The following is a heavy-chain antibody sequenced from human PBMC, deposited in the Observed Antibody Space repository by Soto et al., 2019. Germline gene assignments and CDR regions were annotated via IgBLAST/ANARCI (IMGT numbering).Heavy chain of an antibody. D-gene: IGHD6-19*01. J-gene: IGHJ4*02. Sequence: EVQLLESGGGSGQPGGSLRLSCATSGFTFSSYAMNWVRQAPGKGLEWVSAISGNGGSTNYADSVEGRFTISRDNSKNTLYLQMSSLRAEDTAVYYCARAGGIAVPGSHLDYWGQGTLVTVSS. V-gene: IGHV3-23*01. CDR3: ARAGGIAVPGSHLDY. CDR2: ISGNGGST. CDR1: GFTFSSYA.